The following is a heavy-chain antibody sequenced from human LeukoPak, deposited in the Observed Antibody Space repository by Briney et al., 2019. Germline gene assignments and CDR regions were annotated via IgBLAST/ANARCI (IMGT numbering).Heavy chain of an antibody. CDR3: ARGGFLATRYCFDY. V-gene: IGHV3-7*01. CDR1: GFTFTTYW. CDR2: IKQDGSEK. D-gene: IGHD3-3*01. J-gene: IGHJ4*02. Sequence: GGSLRLSCAASGFTFTTYWMSWVRQAPGKGLEWVANIKQDGSEKYYVDSVKGRFTISRDNAKNSLYLQMNSLRAEDTAVYYCARGGFLATRYCFDYWGQGTLVTVSS.